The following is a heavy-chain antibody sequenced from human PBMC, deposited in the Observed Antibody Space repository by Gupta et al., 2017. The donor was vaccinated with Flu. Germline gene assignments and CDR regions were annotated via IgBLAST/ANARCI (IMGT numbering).Heavy chain of an antibody. D-gene: IGHD6-13*01. CDR1: GFTFSDYY. J-gene: IGHJ4*02. CDR2: ISSSSSYT. Sequence: QVQLVESGGGLVKPGGSLRLSCAASGFTFSDYYMSWIRQAPGKGLEWVSYISSSSSYTNYADSVKGRFTISRDNAKNSLYLQMNSLRAEDTAVYYCARDLAAAGTSHRFDYWGQGTLVTVSS. CDR3: ARDLAAAGTSHRFDY. V-gene: IGHV3-11*05.